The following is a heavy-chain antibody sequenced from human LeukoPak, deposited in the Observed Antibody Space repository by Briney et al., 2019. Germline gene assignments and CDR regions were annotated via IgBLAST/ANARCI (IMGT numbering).Heavy chain of an antibody. V-gene: IGHV4-4*07. CDR2: IYTSGST. D-gene: IGHD3-3*01. CDR1: GGSISSYY. CDR3: ARDLLWYYGFWSGYYPAPLDAFDI. J-gene: IGHJ3*02. Sequence: SETLSLTCTVSGGSISSYYWSWIRQPAGKGLEWIGRIYTSGSTNYNPSLKSRVTMSVDTSKNQFSLKLSSVTAADTAVYYCARDLLWYYGFWSGYYPAPLDAFDIWGQGTMVTVSS.